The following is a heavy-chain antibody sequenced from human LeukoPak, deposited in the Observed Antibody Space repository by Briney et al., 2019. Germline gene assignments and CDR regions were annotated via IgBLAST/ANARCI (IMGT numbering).Heavy chain of an antibody. CDR3: ARDWVTGTPDY. CDR2: MNPNSGNT. V-gene: IGHV1-18*01. J-gene: IGHJ4*02. Sequence: ASVKVSCKASGYTFTSYDINWVRQATGQGLEWMGWMNPNSGNTNYAQKLQGRVTMTTDTSTSTAYMELRSLRSDDTAVYYCARDWVTGTPDYWGQGTLVTVSS. D-gene: IGHD1-20*01. CDR1: GYTFTSYD.